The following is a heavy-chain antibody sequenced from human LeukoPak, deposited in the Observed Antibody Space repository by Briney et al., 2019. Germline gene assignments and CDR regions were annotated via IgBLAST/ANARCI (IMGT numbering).Heavy chain of an antibody. V-gene: IGHV1-69*05. CDR1: GGTFSSYA. J-gene: IGHJ4*02. D-gene: IGHD5-12*01. Sequence: SVKVSCKASGGTFSSYAFSWVRQAPGQGLEWMGGIIPIFGTANYAQKFQGRVTMTTDTSTSTAYMELRSLRSDDTAVYYCARDRTSGYDSYDYWGQGTLVTVSS. CDR3: ARDRTSGYDSYDY. CDR2: IIPIFGTA.